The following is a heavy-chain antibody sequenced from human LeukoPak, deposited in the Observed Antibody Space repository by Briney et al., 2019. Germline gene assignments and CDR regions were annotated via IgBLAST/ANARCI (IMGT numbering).Heavy chain of an antibody. CDR1: GFTFSSYG. Sequence: PGGSLRLSCAASGFTFSSYGMSWVRQAPGQGLEWVARIKSKTDGEPTEYAAPVKGRFTISRDDSKNTLYLQMNSLKTEDTAVYYCTTDYYDYVWGSYRPDYWGQGTLVTVSS. V-gene: IGHV3-15*01. CDR3: TTDYYDYVWGSYRPDY. J-gene: IGHJ4*02. CDR2: IKSKTDGEPT. D-gene: IGHD3-16*02.